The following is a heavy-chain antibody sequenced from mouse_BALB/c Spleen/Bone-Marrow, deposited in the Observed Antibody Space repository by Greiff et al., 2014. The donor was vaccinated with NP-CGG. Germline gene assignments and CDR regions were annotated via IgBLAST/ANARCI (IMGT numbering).Heavy chain of an antibody. CDR2: IWAGGST. CDR3: VRGYGNLAMDY. V-gene: IGHV2-9*02. D-gene: IGHD2-1*01. J-gene: IGHJ4*01. CDR1: GFSLTSYG. Sequence: VKLVESGPGLVAPSQSLSITCTVSGFSLTSYGVHWVRQPPGKGLEWLGVIWAGGSTNYNSALMSRLSISKDKSKSQVFLKMNSLQTDDTAMYYCVRGYGNLAMDYWGQGTSVTFSS.